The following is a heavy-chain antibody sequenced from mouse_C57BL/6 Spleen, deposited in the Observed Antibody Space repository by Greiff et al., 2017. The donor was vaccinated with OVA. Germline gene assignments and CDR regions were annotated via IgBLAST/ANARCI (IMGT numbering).Heavy chain of an antibody. Sequence: EVQLQESGPGLVKPSQSLSLTCSVTGYSITSGYYWNWIRQFPGNKLEWMGYISYDGSNNYNPSLKNRISITRDTSKNQFFLKLNSVTTEDTATYYCARFGNYDAMDYRGQGTSVTVSS. CDR2: ISYDGSN. D-gene: IGHD2-1*01. J-gene: IGHJ4*01. CDR3: ARFGNYDAMDY. V-gene: IGHV3-6*01. CDR1: GYSITSGYY.